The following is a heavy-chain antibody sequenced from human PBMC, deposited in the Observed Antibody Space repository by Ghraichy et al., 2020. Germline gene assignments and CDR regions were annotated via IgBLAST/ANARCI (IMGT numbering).Heavy chain of an antibody. CDR2: IIPILGIA. Sequence: SVKVSCKASGGTFSSYTISWVRQAPGQGLEWMGRIIPILGIANYAQKFQGRVTITADKSTSTAYMELSSLRSEDTAVYYCARDGPYYYDSSGYHDAFDIWGQGTMVTVSS. CDR3: ARDGPYYYDSSGYHDAFDI. D-gene: IGHD3-22*01. V-gene: IGHV1-69*04. CDR1: GGTFSSYT. J-gene: IGHJ3*02.